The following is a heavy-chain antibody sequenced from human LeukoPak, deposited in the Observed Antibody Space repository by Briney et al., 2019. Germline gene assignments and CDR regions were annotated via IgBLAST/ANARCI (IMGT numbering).Heavy chain of an antibody. V-gene: IGHV3-21*01. Sequence: GGSLRLSCAASGFTFSSYSMNWVRQAPGKGLEWVSSISSSSSYIYYADSVEGRFTISRDNAKNSLYLQMNSLRAEDTAVYYCASSFLYSSGWYGYYFDYWGQGTLVTVSS. CDR3: ASSFLYSSGWYGYYFDY. CDR1: GFTFSSYS. D-gene: IGHD6-19*01. J-gene: IGHJ4*02. CDR2: ISSSSSYI.